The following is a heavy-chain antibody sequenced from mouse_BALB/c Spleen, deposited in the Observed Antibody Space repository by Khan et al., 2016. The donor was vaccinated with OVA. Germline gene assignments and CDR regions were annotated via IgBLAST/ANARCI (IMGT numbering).Heavy chain of an antibody. D-gene: IGHD1-3*01. CDR1: GFSLTSYG. V-gene: IGHV2-9*02. CDR3: GREEGNEGGEVEV. CDR2: IWAGGST. Sequence: QVQLKQSGPAMVAPSQSLSITCTVSGFSLTSYGVHWVRQPPGKGLEWLGVIWAGGSTNYNSALMFRLSISKDNSKSQVFLKMNSLQTDDTAMYXCGREEGNEGGEVEVWGAGTTVTVYS. J-gene: IGHJ1*01.